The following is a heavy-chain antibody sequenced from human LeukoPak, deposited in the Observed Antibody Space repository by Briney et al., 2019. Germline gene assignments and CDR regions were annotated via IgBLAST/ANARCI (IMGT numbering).Heavy chain of an antibody. CDR1: GGSISSGSYY. V-gene: IGHV4-61*02. CDR2: IYTSGST. D-gene: IGHD6-19*01. J-gene: IGHJ4*02. CDR3: ARGVKSSGWYEWDDY. Sequence: SETLSLTCTVSGGSISSGSYYWSWIRQPAGKGLEWIGRIYTSGSTNYNPSLKSRVTISVDTSKNQFSLKLSSVTAADTAVYYCARGVKSSGWYEWDDYWGQGTLVTVSS.